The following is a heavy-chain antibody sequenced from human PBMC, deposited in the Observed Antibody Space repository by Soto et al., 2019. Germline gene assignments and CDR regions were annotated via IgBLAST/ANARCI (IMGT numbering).Heavy chain of an antibody. J-gene: IGHJ4*02. D-gene: IGHD3-10*01. V-gene: IGHV4-59*01. CDR2: IYYSGST. Sequence: PSETLSLTCTVSVGSISSYYWSWIRQPPGKGLEWIGYIYYSGSTNYNPSLKSRVTISVDTSKNQFSLKLSSVTAADTAVYYCAREAGSTAGSGSLFDYWGQGTLVTVSS. CDR1: VGSISSYY. CDR3: AREAGSTAGSGSLFDY.